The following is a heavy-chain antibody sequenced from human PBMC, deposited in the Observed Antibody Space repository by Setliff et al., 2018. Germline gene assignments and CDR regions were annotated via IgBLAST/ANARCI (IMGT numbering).Heavy chain of an antibody. V-gene: IGHV4-61*09. D-gene: IGHD5-18*01. CDR2: IYSKGSM. Sequence: PSETLSLTCNVSGDPINSGPYYWTWIRQSAGKGLEWLGQIYSKGSMNYNPSLKSRVTISADSSKSQFFLRLTSVTAADTAIYYCARGDSSGNNYPVLDYWGQGTLVTVSS. CDR3: ARGDSSGNNYPVLDY. CDR1: GDPINSGPYY. J-gene: IGHJ4*01.